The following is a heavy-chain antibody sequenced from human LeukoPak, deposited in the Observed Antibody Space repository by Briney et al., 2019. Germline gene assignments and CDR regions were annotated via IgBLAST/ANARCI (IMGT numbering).Heavy chain of an antibody. V-gene: IGHV3-23*01. CDR3: AKDITWIQLRFDY. Sequence: TGVSLRLSCAASGFTFSSYVMPWVREAPGKGLEWVSAESGSGGNSYYADSVKGRFTISRDNSKNTLYLQMNSVRAEDTALYYCAKDITWIQLRFDYWGQGTLVTVSS. J-gene: IGHJ4*02. CDR2: ESGSGGNS. D-gene: IGHD5-18*01. CDR1: GFTFSSYV.